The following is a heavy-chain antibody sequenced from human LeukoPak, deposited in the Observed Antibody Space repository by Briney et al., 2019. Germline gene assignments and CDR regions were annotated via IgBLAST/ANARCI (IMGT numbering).Heavy chain of an antibody. CDR2: ISWNSGSI. CDR3: AKDGSGYYSFDY. J-gene: IGHJ4*02. CDR1: GFTFDDYA. V-gene: IGHV3-9*01. D-gene: IGHD3-3*01. Sequence: GGSLRLSCAASGFTFDDYAMHWVRQAPGKGLEWVSGISWNSGSIGYADSVKGRFTISRDNAKNSLYLQMNSLRAEDTALYYCAKDGSGYYSFDYWGRGTLVTVSS.